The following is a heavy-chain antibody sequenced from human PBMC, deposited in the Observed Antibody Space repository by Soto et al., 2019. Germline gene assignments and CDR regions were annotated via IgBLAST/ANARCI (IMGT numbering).Heavy chain of an antibody. CDR2: ISYEGSNT. CDR3: GRPINMIAVKDPFDV. D-gene: IGHD3-22*01. Sequence: PGGSLRLSCAASGFTFSDYALHSVRQAPRKGLAWVASISYEGSNTYYADSVKGRFTISRDESKNTLYLQMSGLRVEDTAVYICGRPINMIAVKDPFDVWGQGTMVTVSS. CDR1: GFTFSDYA. J-gene: IGHJ3*01. V-gene: IGHV3-30*04.